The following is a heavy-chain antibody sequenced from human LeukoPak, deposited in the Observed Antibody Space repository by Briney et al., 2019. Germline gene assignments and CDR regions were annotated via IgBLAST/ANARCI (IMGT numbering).Heavy chain of an antibody. CDR1: GFTFSSYS. CDR2: ISSSSTI. Sequence: PGGSLRLSCAASGFTFSSYSMNWVRQAPGKGLEWVSYISSSSTIYYADSVKGRFTISRDNAKNSLYLQMNSLRAEDTAVYYCARENYYDSSGDYWGQGTLVTVSS. D-gene: IGHD3-22*01. J-gene: IGHJ4*02. V-gene: IGHV3-48*01. CDR3: ARENYYDSSGDY.